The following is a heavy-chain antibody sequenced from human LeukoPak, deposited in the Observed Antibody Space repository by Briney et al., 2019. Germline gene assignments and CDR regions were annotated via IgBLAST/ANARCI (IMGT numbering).Heavy chain of an antibody. CDR2: IKPDIGDT. Sequence: ASVNVSCKASGYTFSDYYIHWVRQAPGQGLEWMGWIKPDIGDTHYLQKFQGRVTMTRETSITTGYMHLSLRSADTPVYYCARNPVTTKYFDYWGQGTLGPVSS. CDR3: ARNPVTTKYFDY. J-gene: IGHJ4*02. D-gene: IGHD4-17*01. V-gene: IGHV1-2*02. CDR1: GYTFSDYY.